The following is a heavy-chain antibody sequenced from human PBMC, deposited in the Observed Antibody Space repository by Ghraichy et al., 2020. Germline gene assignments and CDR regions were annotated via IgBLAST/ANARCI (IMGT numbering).Heavy chain of an antibody. Sequence: SETLSLTCTVSGGSISSSSYYWGWIRQPPGKGLEWIGSIYYSGGTYYNPSLKSRVTISVDTSKNQFSLKLSSVTAADTAVYYCARTLESPPGDWYFDLWGRGTLVTVSS. D-gene: IGHD1-1*01. V-gene: IGHV4-39*07. J-gene: IGHJ2*01. CDR2: IYYSGGT. CDR1: GGSISSSSYY. CDR3: ARTLESPPGDWYFDL.